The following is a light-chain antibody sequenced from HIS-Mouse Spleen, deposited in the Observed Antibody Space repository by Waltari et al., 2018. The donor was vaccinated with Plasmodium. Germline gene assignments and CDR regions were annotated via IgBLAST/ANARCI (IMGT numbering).Light chain of an antibody. CDR2: KAS. V-gene: IGKV1-5*03. Sequence: DIQMTQSPSTLSAAVRDRITITCRARQSISSWLAWYQQKPGKAPKLLIYKASSLESGVPSRFSGSGSGTEFTLTISSLQPDDFATYYCQQYNSYWTFGQGTKVEIK. CDR3: QQYNSYWT. J-gene: IGKJ1*01. CDR1: QSISSW.